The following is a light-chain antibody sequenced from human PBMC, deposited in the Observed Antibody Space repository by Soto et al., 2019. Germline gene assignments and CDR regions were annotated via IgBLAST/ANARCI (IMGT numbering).Light chain of an antibody. CDR2: AAS. Sequence: DIQLTQSPSSVSASIGDSVTITCRASQDISTWLAWYQLKPGKAPKLLIFAASSLLTGVPSRFRGSGSGTEFPPPISGLQAEVFATYSCKQENSFFALTFGGGPHLEIK. CDR3: KQENSFFALT. V-gene: IGKV1D-12*01. J-gene: IGKJ4*01. CDR1: QDISTW.